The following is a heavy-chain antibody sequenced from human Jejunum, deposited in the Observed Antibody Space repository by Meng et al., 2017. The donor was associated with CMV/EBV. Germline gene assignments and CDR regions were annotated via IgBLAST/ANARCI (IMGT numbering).Heavy chain of an antibody. D-gene: IGHD2-2*01. CDR2: IYSSGST. CDR3: VRDCCSYRSWFDP. J-gene: IGHJ5*02. Sequence: HPQLQAAGPGLVKPSETLSLPRTVSGDSITSNTFYWGWIRQPPGKGLEWIGSIYSSGSTYYNPSLKSRVTISIDTSKNQFSLKLTSVTAADTAVYYCVRDCCSYRSWFDPWGQGTLVTVSS. V-gene: IGHV4-39*07. CDR1: GDSITSNTFY.